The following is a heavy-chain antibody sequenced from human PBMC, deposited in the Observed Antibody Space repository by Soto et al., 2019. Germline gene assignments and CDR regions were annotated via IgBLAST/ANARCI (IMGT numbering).Heavy chain of an antibody. J-gene: IGHJ4*02. CDR1: GFTFSSYA. D-gene: IGHD5-18*01. Sequence: EVQLLESGGGLVQPGGSLRLSCAASGFTFSSYAMSWVRQAPGKGLEWVSAISGSGGSTYYADSVKGRFTISRDNSTSTLYLQMNSLRAEDTAVYYCAIPRDVDTAMAVYWCQGTLVTVSS. CDR2: ISGSGGST. CDR3: AIPRDVDTAMAVY. V-gene: IGHV3-23*01.